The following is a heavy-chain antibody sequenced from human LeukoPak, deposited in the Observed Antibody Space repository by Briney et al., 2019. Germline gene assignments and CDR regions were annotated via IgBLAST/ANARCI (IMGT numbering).Heavy chain of an antibody. V-gene: IGHV3-23*01. Sequence: GGSLRLSCAASGFTFSSYGMSWVRQAPGKGLEWVSTTSDSGDSTYYADSVKGRFTISRDNSKNTLYLQMNSLRAEDTAVYYCAKDRIGGVYMDVWGKGTSVTISS. J-gene: IGHJ6*03. CDR2: TSDSGDST. CDR1: GFTFSSYG. D-gene: IGHD3-16*01. CDR3: AKDRIGGVYMDV.